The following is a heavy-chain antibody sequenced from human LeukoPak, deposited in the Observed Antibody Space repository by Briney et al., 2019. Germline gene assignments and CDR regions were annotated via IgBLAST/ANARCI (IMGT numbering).Heavy chain of an antibody. CDR3: ARTSSSWYFDY. D-gene: IGHD6-13*01. CDR1: GFTFSSFA. J-gene: IGHJ4*02. Sequence: PGGSLRLSCAASGFTFSSFAMNWFRQAPGKGLEWVSYITSGSSTTYYADSVKGRFTISRDNSKDTLYLQMNSLRAEDTAVYYCARTSSSWYFDYWGQGTLVTVSS. CDR2: ITSGSSTT. V-gene: IGHV3-48*01.